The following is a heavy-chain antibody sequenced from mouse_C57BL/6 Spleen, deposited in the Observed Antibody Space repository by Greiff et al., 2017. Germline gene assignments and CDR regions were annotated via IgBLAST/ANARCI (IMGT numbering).Heavy chain of an antibody. V-gene: IGHV1-7*01. D-gene: IGHD1-1*01. J-gene: IGHJ4*01. CDR2: INPSSGYT. CDR3: ARWYYGSSPYYYAMDY. CDR1: GYTFPSYW. Sequence: QVQLQQSGAELAKPGASVKLSCKASGYTFPSYWMHWVKQRPGQGLEWIGYINPSSGYTKYNQKFKDKATLTADKSSSTAYMQLSSLTYEDSAVYYCARWYYGSSPYYYAMDYWGQGTSVTVSS.